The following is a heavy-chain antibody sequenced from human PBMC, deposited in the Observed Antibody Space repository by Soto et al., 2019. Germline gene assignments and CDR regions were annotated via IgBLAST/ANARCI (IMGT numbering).Heavy chain of an antibody. CDR3: ARDQSPSSGWPGMDV. D-gene: IGHD6-19*01. CDR2: INPNSGGT. Sequence: QVELVQSGGEVKKPGASVKVSCKASGYTFTDYYMHWVRQAPGQGLEWMGWINPNSGGTNYAQKFQGRVTMTRDTSISTAYMELNRLRSDDTAVYYCARDQSPSSGWPGMDVWGQGTTVTVSS. CDR1: GYTFTDYY. V-gene: IGHV1-2*02. J-gene: IGHJ6*02.